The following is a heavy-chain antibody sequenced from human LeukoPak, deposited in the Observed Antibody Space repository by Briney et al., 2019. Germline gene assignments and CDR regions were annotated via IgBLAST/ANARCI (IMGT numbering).Heavy chain of an antibody. D-gene: IGHD6-13*01. Sequence: GGSLRLSCAASGFTFSSYAMHWVRQAPGKGLEWVAVISYDGSDKYYADSVKGRFTISRDNSKNTLYLQMNSLRAEDTAVYYCASCSSWGYYYMDVWGKGTTVTVSS. J-gene: IGHJ6*03. CDR1: GFTFSSYA. CDR3: ASCSSWGYYYMDV. V-gene: IGHV3-30*04. CDR2: ISYDGSDK.